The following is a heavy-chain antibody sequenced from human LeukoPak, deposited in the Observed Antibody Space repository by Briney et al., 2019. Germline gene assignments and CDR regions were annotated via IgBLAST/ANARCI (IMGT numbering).Heavy chain of an antibody. Sequence: SETLSLTCTVSGGSISSSSYYWGWIRQPPGKGLEWIGSIYYSGSTYYNPSLKSRVTISVDTSKNQFSLKLSSVTAADTAVYYCARDSRVSVRGYSPDGRFDPWGQGTLVTVSS. D-gene: IGHD3-10*01. J-gene: IGHJ5*02. CDR2: IYYSGST. CDR3: ARDSRVSVRGYSPDGRFDP. V-gene: IGHV4-39*07. CDR1: GGSISSSSYY.